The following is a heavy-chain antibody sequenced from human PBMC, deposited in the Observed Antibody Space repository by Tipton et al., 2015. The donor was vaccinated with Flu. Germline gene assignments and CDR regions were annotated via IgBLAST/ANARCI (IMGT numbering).Heavy chain of an antibody. D-gene: IGHD3-3*01. J-gene: IGHJ4*02. CDR3: ARSKYPPQGGVVDDY. V-gene: IGHV4-61*02. Sequence: LRLSCTVSGGSISSGSYYWSWIRQPAGKGLEWIGRIYTSGSTNYDPSLKSRVTISVDTSKNQFSLKLSSVTAADTAVYYCARSKYPPQGGVVDDYWGQGTLVTVSS. CDR1: GGSISSGSYY. CDR2: IYTSGST.